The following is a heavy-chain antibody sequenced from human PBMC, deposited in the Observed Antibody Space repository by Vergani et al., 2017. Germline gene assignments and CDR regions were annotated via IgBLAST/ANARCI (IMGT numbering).Heavy chain of an antibody. D-gene: IGHD3-10*01. CDR1: GFTFSSYG. CDR3: AKEEGSPYYFDY. V-gene: IGHV3-33*06. J-gene: IGHJ4*02. CDR2: IWYDGSNK. Sequence: QVQLVESGGGVVQPGRSLRLSCAASGFTFSSYGMNWVRQAPGKGLEWVAVIWYDGSNKYYADSVKGRFTISRDNSKNTLYLQMNSPRAEDKAVYYCAKEEGSPYYFDYWGQGTLVTVSS.